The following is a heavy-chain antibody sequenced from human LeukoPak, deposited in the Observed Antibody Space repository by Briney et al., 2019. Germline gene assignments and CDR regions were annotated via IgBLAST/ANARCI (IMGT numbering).Heavy chain of an antibody. CDR1: GASISRHY. Sequence: SETLSLTCTVSGASISRHYWTWMRHAPGQGLHWIGYIHSTGTTNYNPSLKSRVTMSLDTSKNQFSLRLNSVAAADTAVYYCARSEYVWGGYRLDFWGQGALVTVSS. J-gene: IGHJ4*02. V-gene: IGHV4-4*08. CDR3: ARSEYVWGGYRLDF. CDR2: IHSTGTT. D-gene: IGHD3-16*02.